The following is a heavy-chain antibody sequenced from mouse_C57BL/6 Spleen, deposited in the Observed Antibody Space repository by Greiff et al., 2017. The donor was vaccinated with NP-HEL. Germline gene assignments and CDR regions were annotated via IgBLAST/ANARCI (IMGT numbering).Heavy chain of an antibody. Sequence: VQLQQPGAELVRPGSSVKLSCKASGYTFTSYWMHWVKQRPIQGLEWIGNIDPSDSETHYNQKFKDKATLTVDKSSSTAYMQLSSLTYEDSADYYCAREDDGTASMDYWGQGTSVTVSS. D-gene: IGHD2-3*01. CDR1: GYTFTSYW. V-gene: IGHV1-52*01. J-gene: IGHJ4*01. CDR2: IDPSDSET. CDR3: AREDDGTASMDY.